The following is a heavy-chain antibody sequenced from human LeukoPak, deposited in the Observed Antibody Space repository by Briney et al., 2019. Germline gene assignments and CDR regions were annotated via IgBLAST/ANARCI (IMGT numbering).Heavy chain of an antibody. J-gene: IGHJ5*02. D-gene: IGHD4-17*01. V-gene: IGHV1-2*02. CDR3: ARDSKIYGRHANWFDP. Sequence: ASVKVSCKASGYTFTGYYMHWVRQAPGQGLEWMGWINPNSGGTNYAQKFQGRVTMARDTSISTAYMELSRLRSDDTAVYYCARDSKIYGRHANWFDPWGQGTLVTVSS. CDR2: INPNSGGT. CDR1: GYTFTGYY.